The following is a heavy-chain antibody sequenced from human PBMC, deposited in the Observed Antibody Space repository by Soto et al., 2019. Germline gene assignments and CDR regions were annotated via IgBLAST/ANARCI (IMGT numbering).Heavy chain of an antibody. CDR2: ISSSSSYI. CDR3: AIRLPTSQAFDI. CDR1: GFTFSSYS. J-gene: IGHJ3*02. V-gene: IGHV3-21*01. D-gene: IGHD4-17*01. Sequence: EVQLVESGGGLVKPGGSLRLSCAASGFTFSSYSMNWVRQAPGKGLEWVSSISSSSSYIYYADSVKGRFTISRDNAKNSLYLQMNSLRAEDTAVYYCAIRLPTSQAFDIWGQGTMVTVSS.